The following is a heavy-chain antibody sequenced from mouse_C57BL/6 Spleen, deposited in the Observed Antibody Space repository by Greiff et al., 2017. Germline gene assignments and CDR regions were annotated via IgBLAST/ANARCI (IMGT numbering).Heavy chain of an antibody. D-gene: IGHD6-1*01. Sequence: EVKVVESGGGLVKPGGSLKLSCAASGFTFSSYAMSWVRQTPEKRLEWVATISDGGSYTYYPANVKGRFTISRDNAKNNLYLQMSHLTSEDTAMXYCAGGLDRLFAYWGQGTLVTVSA. CDR2: ISDGGSYT. CDR1: GFTFSSYA. V-gene: IGHV5-4*03. J-gene: IGHJ3*01. CDR3: AGGLDRLFAY.